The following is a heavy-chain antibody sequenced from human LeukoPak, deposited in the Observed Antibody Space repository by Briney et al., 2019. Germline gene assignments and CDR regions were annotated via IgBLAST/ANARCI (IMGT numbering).Heavy chain of an antibody. Sequence: PGRSLRLSCAASGFTFSSYGMHWVRQAPGKGLEWVAFIRYDGSNKYYTDSVKGRFTISRDNSKNTLYLQMNSLRAEDTAVYYCAKIPNYYDSSAYYVYWGQGTLVTVSS. CDR1: GFTFSSYG. D-gene: IGHD3-22*01. CDR2: IRYDGSNK. J-gene: IGHJ4*02. V-gene: IGHV3-30*02. CDR3: AKIPNYYDSSAYYVY.